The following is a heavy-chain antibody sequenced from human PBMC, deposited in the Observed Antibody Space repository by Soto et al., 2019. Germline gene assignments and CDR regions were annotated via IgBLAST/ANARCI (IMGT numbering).Heavy chain of an antibody. J-gene: IGHJ4*02. D-gene: IGHD6-6*01. CDR1: GGSISSSSYY. Sequence: SETLSLTCTVSGGSISSSSYYWGWIRQPPGKGLEWIGEIYHSGSTNYNPSLKSRVTISVDKSKNQFSLKLSSVTAADTAVYYCARDVYSSSTSDYWGQGTLVTVSS. V-gene: IGHV4-39*07. CDR2: IYHSGST. CDR3: ARDVYSSSTSDY.